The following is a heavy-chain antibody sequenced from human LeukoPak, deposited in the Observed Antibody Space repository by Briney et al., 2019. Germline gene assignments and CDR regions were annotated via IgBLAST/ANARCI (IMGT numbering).Heavy chain of an antibody. CDR3: ARYGGSYYFDN. CDR1: GFTFSNYW. CDR2: IKQDGSER. J-gene: IGHJ4*02. V-gene: IGHV3-7*01. Sequence: GGSLRLSCATSGFTFSNYWMSWVRQAPGKGLEWVANIKQDGSERYYVDSEKGRFTISRDNAKNSLYLQMNSLRAEDTAVYYCARYGGSYYFDNWGQGTLVTVSS. D-gene: IGHD1-26*01.